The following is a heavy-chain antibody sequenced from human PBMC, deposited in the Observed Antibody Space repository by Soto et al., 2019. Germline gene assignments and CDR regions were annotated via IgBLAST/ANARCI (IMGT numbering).Heavy chain of an antibody. J-gene: IGHJ3*02. CDR3: ARPFSVTPRSVHSPPHAFDI. V-gene: IGHV1-69*14. CDR1: GGTFNSYG. D-gene: IGHD4-17*01. Sequence: QVQLVQSGAEVKKPGSSVKVSCKASGGTFNSYGVSWVRQAPGQGLEWMGGIIPLFGTANYAQKFQGRVTITVDTPTNTAYMELSSLRSEAAAIYYCARPFSVTPRSVHSPPHAFDIWGQGTMVTVSS. CDR2: IIPLFGTA.